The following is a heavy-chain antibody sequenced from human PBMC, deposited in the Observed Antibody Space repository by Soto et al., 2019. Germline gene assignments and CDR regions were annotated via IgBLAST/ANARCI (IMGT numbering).Heavy chain of an antibody. V-gene: IGHV4-31*03. J-gene: IGHJ5*02. Sequence: QVQLQESGPGLVKPSQTLSLTCTVSGGSISSGGYYWSWIRQHPGKGMEWIGYICYSGSSYYNPSVTSRVTTSVDTSKNPFSLTPSSVSAADTAVYYCARRINPWGQGTVVTVSS. D-gene: IGHD3-10*01. CDR1: GGSISSGGYY. CDR2: ICYSGSS. CDR3: ARRINP.